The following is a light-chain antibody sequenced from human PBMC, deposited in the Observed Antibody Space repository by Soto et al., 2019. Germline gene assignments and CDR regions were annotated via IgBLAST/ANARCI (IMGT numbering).Light chain of an antibody. J-gene: IGLJ2*01. Sequence: QSALTQPPSASGSPGQSVTISCTGTSSDVGGYNYVSWYQQHPGKAPKFMIYEVSKRPSGVPDRFSGSKSGNTPSLTVSGLQAEDEADYYCSSYAGRTVIFGGGTKVTVL. CDR1: SSDVGGYNY. CDR2: EVS. CDR3: SSYAGRTVI. V-gene: IGLV2-8*01.